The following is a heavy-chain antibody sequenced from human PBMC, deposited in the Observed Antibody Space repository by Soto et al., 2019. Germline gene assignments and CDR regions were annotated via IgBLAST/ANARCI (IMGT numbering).Heavy chain of an antibody. Sequence: GASVKVSCKASGYTFTGYYMHWVRQAPGQGLEWMGWINPNSGGTNYAQKFQGWVTMTRDTSISTAYMELSRLRSDDTAVYYCARDGRPEDYYGSVYYYYYYYMDVWGKGTTVTVSS. CDR3: ARDGRPEDYYGSVYYYYYYYMDV. CDR1: GYTFTGYY. CDR2: INPNSGGT. V-gene: IGHV1-2*04. D-gene: IGHD3-10*01. J-gene: IGHJ6*03.